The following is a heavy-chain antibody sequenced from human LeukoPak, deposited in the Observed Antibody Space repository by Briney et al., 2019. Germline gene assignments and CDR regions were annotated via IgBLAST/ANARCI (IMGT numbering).Heavy chain of an antibody. D-gene: IGHD1-26*01. V-gene: IGHV3-23*01. J-gene: IGHJ4*02. CDR1: AFTFSTSA. CDR3: AKILSGATIL. Sequence: PGGSLRLSCAASAFTFSTSAMTWVRRAPEKGLEWVSSISGSGANTYYADSVRGRFTISRDNSKSTLYLQMNSLRAEDTAVYYCAKILSGATILWGQGTLVSVSS. CDR2: ISGSGANT.